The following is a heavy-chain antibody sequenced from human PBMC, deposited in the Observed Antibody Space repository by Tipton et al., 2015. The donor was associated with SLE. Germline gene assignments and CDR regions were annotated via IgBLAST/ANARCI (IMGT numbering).Heavy chain of an antibody. Sequence: TLSLTCTVSGGSISSYYWTWIRQPPGKGLEWIGYVFYTGSANYNPSLKSRVTISLDTSKNEFYLKLRSVTAADTAVYYCARPDRMWGQGTMVAVSS. V-gene: IGHV4-59*12. D-gene: IGHD1-14*01. CDR2: VFYTGSA. J-gene: IGHJ3*02. CDR3: ARPDRM. CDR1: GGSISSYY.